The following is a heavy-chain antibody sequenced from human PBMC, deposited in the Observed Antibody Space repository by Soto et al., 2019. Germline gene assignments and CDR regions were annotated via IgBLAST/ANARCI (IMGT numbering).Heavy chain of an antibody. CDR1: GFTFSSYA. CDR3: AKITMVRGVITYFDY. Sequence: PGGSLRLSCAASGFTFSSYAMSWVRQAPGKGLEWVSAISGSGGSTYYADSVKGRFTISRDNSKNTLYLQMNSLRAEDTAVYYCAKITMVRGVITYFDYWGQGTLVTVSS. CDR2: ISGSGGST. J-gene: IGHJ4*02. V-gene: IGHV3-23*01. D-gene: IGHD3-10*01.